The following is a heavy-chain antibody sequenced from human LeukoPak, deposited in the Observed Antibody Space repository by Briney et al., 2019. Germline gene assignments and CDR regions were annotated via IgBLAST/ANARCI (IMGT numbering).Heavy chain of an antibody. J-gene: IGHJ4*02. D-gene: IGHD3-3*01. Sequence: PGGSLRLSCAASGFPFSSYSMNWVRQAPGKGLEWVSYISSSSSTIYYADSVKGRFTISRDNSKNTLYLQMNSLRAEDTAVYYCARGPSIITIFGVAPGAFDYWGQGTLVTVSS. CDR2: ISSSSSTI. CDR1: GFPFSSYS. V-gene: IGHV3-48*01. CDR3: ARGPSIITIFGVAPGAFDY.